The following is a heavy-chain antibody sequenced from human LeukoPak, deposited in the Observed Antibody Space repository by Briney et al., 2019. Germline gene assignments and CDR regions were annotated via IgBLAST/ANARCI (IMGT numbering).Heavy chain of an antibody. Sequence: GGSLRFSCAASGFTFSSYAMHWVRQAPGKGLEYVSAISSNGGSTYYANSVKGRFTISRDNSKNTLYLQMGSLRAEDMAVYYCARGGRLPAAGDFDYWGQGTLVTVSS. CDR3: ARGGRLPAAGDFDY. J-gene: IGHJ4*02. D-gene: IGHD2-21*01. CDR2: ISSNGGST. CDR1: GFTFSSYA. V-gene: IGHV3-64*01.